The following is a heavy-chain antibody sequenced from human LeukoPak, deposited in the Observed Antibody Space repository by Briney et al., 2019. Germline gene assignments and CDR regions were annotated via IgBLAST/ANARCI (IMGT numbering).Heavy chain of an antibody. J-gene: IGHJ6*03. CDR1: GYTFTSYG. V-gene: IGHV1-18*01. CDR3: ARRVRGVPYYYYYMDA. D-gene: IGHD3-10*01. Sequence: ASVKVSCKASGYTFTSYGISWVRQAPGQGLEWMGWISAYNGNTNYAQKLQGRVTMTTDTSTSTAYMELRSLRSDDTAVYYCARRVRGVPYYYYYMDAWGKGTTVTISS. CDR2: ISAYNGNT.